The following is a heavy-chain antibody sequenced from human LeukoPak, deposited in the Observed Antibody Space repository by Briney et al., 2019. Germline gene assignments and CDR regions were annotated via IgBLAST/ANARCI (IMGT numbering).Heavy chain of an antibody. CDR2: INPSGSST. V-gene: IGHV1-46*01. CDR3: ARQPNIVVVVAATYYFDY. D-gene: IGHD2-15*01. CDR1: GYTFTSYY. J-gene: IGHJ4*02. Sequence: ASVKVSCKASGYTFTSYYMHWVRQAPGQGLEWMGLINPSGSSTSYAQKFQGRLSLTRDMSTSTDYMELSSLRSEDTAVYYCARQPNIVVVVAATYYFDYWGQGTLVTVSS.